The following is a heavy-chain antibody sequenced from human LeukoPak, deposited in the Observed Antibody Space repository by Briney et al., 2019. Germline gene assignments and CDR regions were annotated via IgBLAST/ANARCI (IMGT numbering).Heavy chain of an antibody. CDR3: ARIQNGYFDY. V-gene: IGHV4-59*01. CDR2: IYYSGST. Sequence: SETLSLTCSVSDDSINTYHWNWIRQPPGKGLEWIGYIYYSGSTNYSPSLESRVTISVDTSKKQFSLKLSSVTAADTAVYYCARIQNGYFDYWGQGTLVTVSS. CDR1: DDSINTYH. D-gene: IGHD1-1*01. J-gene: IGHJ4*02.